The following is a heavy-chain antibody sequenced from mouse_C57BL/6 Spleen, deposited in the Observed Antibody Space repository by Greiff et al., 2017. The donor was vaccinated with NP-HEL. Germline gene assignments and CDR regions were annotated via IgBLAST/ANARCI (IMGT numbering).Heavy chain of an antibody. CDR2: SRNKANDYTT. CDR1: GFTFSDFY. J-gene: IGHJ1*03. Sequence: EVNVVESGGGLVQSGRSLRLSCATSGFTFSDFYMEWVRQAPGKGLEWIAASRNKANDYTTEYSASVKGRFIVSRDTSQSILYLQMNALRAEDTAIYYCAREATYYSNWGWYFDVWGTGTTVTVSS. V-gene: IGHV7-1*01. CDR3: AREATYYSNWGWYFDV. D-gene: IGHD2-5*01.